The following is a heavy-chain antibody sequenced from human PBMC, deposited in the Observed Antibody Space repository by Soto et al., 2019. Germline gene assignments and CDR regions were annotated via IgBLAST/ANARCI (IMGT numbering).Heavy chain of an antibody. CDR1: GGSISSSNW. J-gene: IGHJ4*02. Sequence: QVQLVESGPGLVKPSGTLSLTCAVSGGSISSSNWWSWVRQPPGKGLEWIGEIYHGGSTNYNPSLKSRVTISVDKSKNQFALKLSAVTAADTAVYYCARVLVGATTPDCWGQGTLVTVSS. V-gene: IGHV4-4*02. CDR3: ARVLVGATTPDC. D-gene: IGHD1-26*01. CDR2: IYHGGST.